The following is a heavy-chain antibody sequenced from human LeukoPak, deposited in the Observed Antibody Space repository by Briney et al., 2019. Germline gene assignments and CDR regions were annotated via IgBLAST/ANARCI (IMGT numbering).Heavy chain of an antibody. J-gene: IGHJ4*02. CDR1: GGSFSGYY. CDR3: AREYGSAVDY. D-gene: IGHD3-10*01. V-gene: IGHV4-30-4*08. Sequence: SETLSLTCAVYGGSFSGYYWSWIRQSPGKGLEWIGYIYYSGSTYYNPSLKSRVTISVDTSKNQFSLKLSSVTAADTAVYYCAREYGSAVDYWGQGTLVTVSS. CDR2: IYYSGST.